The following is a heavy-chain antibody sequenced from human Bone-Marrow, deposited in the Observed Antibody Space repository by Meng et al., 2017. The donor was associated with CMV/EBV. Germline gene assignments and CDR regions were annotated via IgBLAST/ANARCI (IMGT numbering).Heavy chain of an antibody. CDR2: ISSSSSYI. Sequence: GESLKISCAASGFTFSSYSMYWVRQAPGKGLEWVSSISSSSSYIYYADSVKGRFTISRDNAKNSLYLQMNSLRAEDTAVYYCAVPSYVRDYWGQGTLVTVSS. CDR3: AVPSYVRDY. J-gene: IGHJ4*02. D-gene: IGHD3-10*02. CDR1: GFTFSSYS. V-gene: IGHV3-21*01.